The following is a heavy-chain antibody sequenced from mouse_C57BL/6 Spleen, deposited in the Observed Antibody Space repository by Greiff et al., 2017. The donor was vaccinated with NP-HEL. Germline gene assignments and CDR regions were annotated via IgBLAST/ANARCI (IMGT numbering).Heavy chain of an antibody. V-gene: IGHV1-52*01. CDR1: GYTFTSYW. J-gene: IGHJ1*03. D-gene: IGHD4-1*01. CDR3: ARSWASNWYFDV. Sequence: QVQLKQPGAELVRPGSSVKLSCKASGYTFTSYWMHWVKQRPIQGLEWIGNIDPSDSATHYNQKFKDKATLTVDKSSSTAYMQLSSLTSEDSAVYYCARSWASNWYFDVWGTGTTVTVSS. CDR2: IDPSDSAT.